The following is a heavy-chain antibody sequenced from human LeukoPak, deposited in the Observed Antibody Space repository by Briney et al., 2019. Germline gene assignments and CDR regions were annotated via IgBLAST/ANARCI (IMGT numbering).Heavy chain of an antibody. V-gene: IGHV4-59*01. CDR1: GGSLTNYY. D-gene: IGHD3-22*01. J-gene: IGHJ4*02. CDR2: MYYSGST. Sequence: SETLSLTCTVSGGSLTNYYWSWIRQPPGKGLECIGYMYYSGSTNYNPSLKSRVTISVDTSKNQFSLNLSSVTAADTAVYYCARGGVKWFYDYWGQGALVTVSS. CDR3: ARGGVKWFYDY.